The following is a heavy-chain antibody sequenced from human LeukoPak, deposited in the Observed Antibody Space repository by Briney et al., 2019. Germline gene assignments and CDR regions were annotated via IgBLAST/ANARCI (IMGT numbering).Heavy chain of an antibody. CDR2: IYYSGST. CDR1: GGSISSYY. J-gene: IGHJ5*02. D-gene: IGHD3-3*01. CDR3: VRHDFWSGLNCFDP. V-gene: IGHV4-59*01. Sequence: SETLSLTCTGSGGSISSYYWSWIRQPPGKGLEWIGYIYYSGSTTYNPSLKSRVTISVDTSKNQFSLKLNSVTAAATAVYYCVRHDFWSGLNCFDPWGQGTLVTVSS.